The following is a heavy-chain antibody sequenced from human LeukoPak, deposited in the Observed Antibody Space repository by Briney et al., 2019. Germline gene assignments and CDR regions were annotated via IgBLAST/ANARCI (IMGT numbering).Heavy chain of an antibody. CDR2: ISSTGSTI. Sequence: GGSLRLSCAASGFTFSSYEMNWVRQAPGKGLEWVSYISSTGSTIYYADSVKGRFTISRDNAKNSLYLQMNSLRAEDTAVYYCASDYYDRRQYWGQGTLVTVSS. D-gene: IGHD3-22*01. V-gene: IGHV3-48*03. CDR1: GFTFSSYE. J-gene: IGHJ4*02. CDR3: ASDYYDRRQY.